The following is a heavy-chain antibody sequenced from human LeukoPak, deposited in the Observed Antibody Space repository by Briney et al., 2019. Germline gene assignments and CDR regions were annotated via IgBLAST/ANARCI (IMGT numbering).Heavy chain of an antibody. CDR3: ARAVAVAGTYGDY. CDR1: GYTFTSFD. V-gene: IGHV1-8*01. J-gene: IGHJ4*02. Sequence: ASVKVSCTASGYTFTSFDINGVRQATGRGRDWMGWMNPNNGNTCYAQKFQGRVTMPRNTSISTAYMELSSLRCEDTAVYYCARAVAVAGTYGDYWGQGTLVTVSS. D-gene: IGHD6-19*01. CDR2: MNPNNGNT.